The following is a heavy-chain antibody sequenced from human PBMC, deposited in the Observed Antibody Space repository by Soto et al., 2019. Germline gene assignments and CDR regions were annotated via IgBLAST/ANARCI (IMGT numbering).Heavy chain of an antibody. CDR3: ARDLSITMVRGLTIDY. CDR2: IGYDGSNK. Sequence: QVQLVESGGGVVQPGRSLRLSCAASGFTFSSYGMHWVRQAPGKGLEWVAVIGYDGSNKYYADSVKGRFTISRDNSKNTLYLQMNSLRAEDTAVYYCARDLSITMVRGLTIDYWGQGTLVTVSS. J-gene: IGHJ4*02. V-gene: IGHV3-33*01. D-gene: IGHD3-10*01. CDR1: GFTFSSYG.